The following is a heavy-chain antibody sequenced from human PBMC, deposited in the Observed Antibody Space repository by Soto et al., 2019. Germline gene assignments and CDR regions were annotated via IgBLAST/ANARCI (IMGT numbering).Heavy chain of an antibody. CDR3: ASLYDFGPSAAFDI. CDR1: GYSFTSYV. V-gene: IGHV1-3*01. CDR2: INAGNGNT. Sequence: ASVKVSCKASGYSFTSYVGHWVRQAPGQRLEWMGWINAGNGNTKYSQKFQGRVTITRDTSASTAYMELSSLRSEDTAVYYCASLYDFGPSAAFDIWGQGTMVTVSS. D-gene: IGHD3-3*01. J-gene: IGHJ3*02.